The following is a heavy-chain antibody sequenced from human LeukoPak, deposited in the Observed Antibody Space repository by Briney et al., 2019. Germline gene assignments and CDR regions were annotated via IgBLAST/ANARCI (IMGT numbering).Heavy chain of an antibody. CDR1: GYTFTNYY. CDR2: INPSGGST. V-gene: IGHV1-46*01. CDR3: ARGGITTIIVDTQNVDY. Sequence: ASVKISCKASGYTFTNYYIHWARQAPGQGLEWMGIINPSGGSTRSAQKFQGRVTMTRDTSTSTVHMELSSLRSEDTAVYYCARGGITTIIVDTQNVDYWGQGTLVTVPS. J-gene: IGHJ4*02. D-gene: IGHD3-22*01.